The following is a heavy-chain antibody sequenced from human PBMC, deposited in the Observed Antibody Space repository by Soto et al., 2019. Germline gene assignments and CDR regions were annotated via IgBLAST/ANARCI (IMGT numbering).Heavy chain of an antibody. V-gene: IGHV4-59*01. J-gene: IGHJ5*02. D-gene: IGHD3-3*01. CDR3: SRGPYYDFWSGYRGEGWFDP. CDR1: GGSISSYY. CDR2: IYYSGST. Sequence: PSETLSLTCTVSGGSISSYYWSWIRQPPGKGLEWIGYIYYSGSTNYNPSLKSRVTISVDTSKNPFSLKLSSVTAADTAVYYCSRGPYYDFWSGYRGEGWFDPWGQGTLVTVSS.